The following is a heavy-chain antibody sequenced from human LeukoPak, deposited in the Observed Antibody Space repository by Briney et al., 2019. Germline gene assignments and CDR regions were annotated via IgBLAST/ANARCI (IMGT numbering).Heavy chain of an antibody. D-gene: IGHD2-8*01. CDR2: ISGSGGST. V-gene: IGHV3-23*01. CDR3: AKEPDARLPHAFDI. J-gene: IGHJ3*02. Sequence: GGSLRLSCAASGFTFSSYAMSWVRQAPGKGLEWVSAISGSGGSTYYADSAKGRFTISRDNSKSTLYLQMYSLRAEDTAVDYCAKEPDARLPHAFDIWGQGTMVTVSS. CDR1: GFTFSSYA.